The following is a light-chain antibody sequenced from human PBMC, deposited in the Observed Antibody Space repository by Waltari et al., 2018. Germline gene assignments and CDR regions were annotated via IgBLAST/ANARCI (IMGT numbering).Light chain of an antibody. J-gene: IGLJ1*01. CDR3: CSYAGLGIYV. CDR2: EVT. Sequence: QSGLTQPASVSGSPGQSITISCTGTSSDVGNYNLVSWYQQYPGKAPKLMVYEVTKRTSGVSYRFSCSKSGNTASLTIYGLQSEDEADYYCCSYAGLGIYVFGTGTKVTVL. V-gene: IGLV2-23*02. CDR1: SSDVGNYNL.